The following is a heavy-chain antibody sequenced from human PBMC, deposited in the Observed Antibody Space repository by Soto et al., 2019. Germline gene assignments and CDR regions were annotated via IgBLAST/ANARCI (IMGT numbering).Heavy chain of an antibody. V-gene: IGHV3-23*01. J-gene: IGHJ4*02. CDR2: ISGSGGST. D-gene: IGHD5-12*01. CDR3: AKDGQAGYSGYDFDY. CDR1: GFTFSSYA. Sequence: EVQLLESGGGLVQPGGSLRLSCAASGFTFSSYAMSWVRQAPGKGLEWVSAISGSGGSTYYADSVKGRFTISRDNSTNTLYLQMNSLRAEDTAVYYCAKDGQAGYSGYDFDYWGQGTLVTVSS.